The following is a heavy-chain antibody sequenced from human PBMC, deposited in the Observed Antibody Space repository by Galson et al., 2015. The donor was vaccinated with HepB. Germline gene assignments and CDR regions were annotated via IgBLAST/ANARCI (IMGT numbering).Heavy chain of an antibody. CDR2: INPNSGGT. V-gene: IGHV1-2*06. CDR3: ARDPIAVTGTAGGYYFDY. Sequence: SVKVSCKASGYTFTGYYMHWVRQAPGQGLEWMGRINPNSGGTNYAQKFQGRVTMTRDTSISTAYMELSRLRSDDTAVYYCARDPIAVTGTAGGYYFDYWGQGTLVTVSS. J-gene: IGHJ4*02. CDR1: GYTFTGYY. D-gene: IGHD6-19*01.